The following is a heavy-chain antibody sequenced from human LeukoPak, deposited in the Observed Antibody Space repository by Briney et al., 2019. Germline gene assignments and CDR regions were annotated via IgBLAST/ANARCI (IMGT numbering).Heavy chain of an antibody. CDR3: ASDPPWASDAFDI. Sequence: GGSLRLSCAASGFTFSRYWMSWVRQAPGKGLEWVANIKQDGSTKYYVDSVKGRFTISRDNAENSLYLQMNSLRVEDTAVYFCASDPPWASDAFDIWGQGTTVTVSS. CDR2: IKQDGSTK. CDR1: GFTFSRYW. D-gene: IGHD7-27*01. V-gene: IGHV3-7*01. J-gene: IGHJ3*02.